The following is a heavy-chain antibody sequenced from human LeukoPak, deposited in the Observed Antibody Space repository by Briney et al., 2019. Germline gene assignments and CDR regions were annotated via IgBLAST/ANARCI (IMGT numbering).Heavy chain of an antibody. Sequence: GGSLRLSCAASGFTFSSYAVSWVRQAPGKGLEWVSAISGSGGSTYYADSVKGRFTISRDNSKNTLYLQMNSLRVEDTAVYYCAKEGIWFGQFAFDSWGQGALVTVSS. D-gene: IGHD3-10*01. J-gene: IGHJ4*02. CDR2: ISGSGGST. CDR1: GFTFSSYA. V-gene: IGHV3-23*01. CDR3: AKEGIWFGQFAFDS.